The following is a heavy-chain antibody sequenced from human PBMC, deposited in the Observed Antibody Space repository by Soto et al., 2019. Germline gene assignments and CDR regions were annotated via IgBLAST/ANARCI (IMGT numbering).Heavy chain of an antibody. CDR2: INHSGST. CDR1: GGSFSGYY. CDR3: ARGPYYDFWGGYYHQAYYFDY. Sequence: SETLSLTCAVYGGSFSGYYWSWIRQPPGKGLEWIGEINHSGSTNYNPSLKSRVTTSVDTSKNQFSLKLSSVTAADTAVYYCARGPYYDFWGGYYHQAYYFDYWGQGTLVTSPQ. J-gene: IGHJ4*02. D-gene: IGHD3-3*01. V-gene: IGHV4-34*01.